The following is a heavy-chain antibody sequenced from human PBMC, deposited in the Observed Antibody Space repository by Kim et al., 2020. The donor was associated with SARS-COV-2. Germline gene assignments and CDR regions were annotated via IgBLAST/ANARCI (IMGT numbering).Heavy chain of an antibody. V-gene: IGHV3-72*01. CDR3: TSVASGVYY. Sequence: GGSLRLSCAASGFTFSDYSMDWVRQAPGKGLEWVGRIRREANSYTTYDSASVKGRFTISRDNSKHSLYLHMNGLETKDTALYYCTSVASGVYYWGHGTL. J-gene: IGHJ4*03. D-gene: IGHD2-8*01. CDR2: IRREANSYTT. CDR1: GFTFSDYS.